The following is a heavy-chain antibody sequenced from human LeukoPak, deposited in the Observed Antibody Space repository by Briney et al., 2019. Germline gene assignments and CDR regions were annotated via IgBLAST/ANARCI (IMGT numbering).Heavy chain of an antibody. CDR1: GYTLTSYG. D-gene: IGHD1-26*01. J-gene: IGHJ4*02. CDR3: ASGPGSGSYFDFDY. Sequence: ASVKVSCKASGYTLTSYGISWVRQASGQGLEWMGWISAHNGNTNYAQNLQGRVTMTIDTSTSTAYMELRSLRSDDTAVYYCASGPGSGSYFDFDYWGQGTLVTVSS. V-gene: IGHV1-18*01. CDR2: ISAHNGNT.